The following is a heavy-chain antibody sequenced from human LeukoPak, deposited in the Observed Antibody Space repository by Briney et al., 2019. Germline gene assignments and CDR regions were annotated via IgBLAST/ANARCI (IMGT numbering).Heavy chain of an antibody. CDR1: GYTFTAYY. Sequence: AASVKVSCKASGYTFTAYYMHWLRQAPGQGLEWMGWINPNSGGTKYAQKFQGRVTMTRDTSISTAYMEVSRLRSDDTAVYYCATNPAATRGFDNWGQGTRVIVSS. J-gene: IGHJ4*02. CDR3: ATNPAATRGFDN. V-gene: IGHV1-2*02. CDR2: INPNSGGT. D-gene: IGHD2-2*01.